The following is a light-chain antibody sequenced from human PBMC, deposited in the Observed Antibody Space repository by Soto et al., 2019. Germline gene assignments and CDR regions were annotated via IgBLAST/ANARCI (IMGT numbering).Light chain of an antibody. CDR2: DAS. CDR1: QSVSSC. J-gene: IGKJ1*01. CDR3: QQRGNFSRT. V-gene: IGKV3-11*01. Sequence: EIQMTQSPATLSLSLGDRATLSCRASQSVSSCLAWYQQKPGQAPRLLIYDASDWPPGIPARFSGSGSGTNFTLTIASLQPEDFATYYCQQRGNFSRTFGQGTKVDIK.